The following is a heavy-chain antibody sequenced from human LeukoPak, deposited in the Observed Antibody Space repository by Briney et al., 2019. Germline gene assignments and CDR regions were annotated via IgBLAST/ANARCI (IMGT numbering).Heavy chain of an antibody. CDR3: ARNYDYGGNLDAFDI. J-gene: IGHJ3*02. Sequence: GGSLRLSCAASGFTFSSYWMHWVRQAPGKGLVWVSRINSDGSSTSYADSVKGRFTISRDNAKNTLYLQMNSLRAEDTAVYYCARNYDYGGNLDAFDIWGQGTMVTVSS. D-gene: IGHD4-23*01. V-gene: IGHV3-74*01. CDR2: INSDGSST. CDR1: GFTFSSYW.